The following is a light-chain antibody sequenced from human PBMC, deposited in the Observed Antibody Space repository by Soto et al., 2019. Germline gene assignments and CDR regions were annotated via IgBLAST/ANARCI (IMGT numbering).Light chain of an antibody. Sequence: EIVLTQSPATLSLSPGERATLSYRASQSVSSYLAWYQQKPGQAPRLLIYDASNRATGIPARFSGSGSGTDFTLTISSLEPEDFALYYCQQRSNWPRTFGQGTKVEIK. V-gene: IGKV3-11*01. CDR1: QSVSSY. CDR3: QQRSNWPRT. J-gene: IGKJ1*01. CDR2: DAS.